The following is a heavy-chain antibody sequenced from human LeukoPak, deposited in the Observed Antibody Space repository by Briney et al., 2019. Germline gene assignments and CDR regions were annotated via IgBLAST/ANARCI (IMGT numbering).Heavy chain of an antibody. CDR3: ARQEMDYYDPLAY. J-gene: IGHJ4*02. V-gene: IGHV4-59*08. CDR1: GGSISSYY. Sequence: PSETLSLTCTVSGGSISSYYWSWIRQPPGKGLEWIGYIYYSGSTNYNPSLKSRVTISVDTSKNQFSLKLSSVTAADTAVYCCARQEMDYYDPLAYWGQGTLVTVSS. D-gene: IGHD3-22*01. CDR2: IYYSGST.